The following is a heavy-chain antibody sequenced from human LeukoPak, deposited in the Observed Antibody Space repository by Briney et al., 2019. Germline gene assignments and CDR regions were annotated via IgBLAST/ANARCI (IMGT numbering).Heavy chain of an antibody. CDR3: ATDLRGYSYGFDAFDI. CDR2: FDPEDGET. CDR1: GYTLTELS. D-gene: IGHD5-18*01. V-gene: IGHV1-24*01. Sequence: ASVKVSCKVSGYTLTELSMHWVRQAPGKGLEWTGGFDPEDGETIYAQKFQGRVTMTEDTSTDTAYMELSSLRSEDTAVYYCATDLRGYSYGFDAFDIWGQGTMVTVSS. J-gene: IGHJ3*02.